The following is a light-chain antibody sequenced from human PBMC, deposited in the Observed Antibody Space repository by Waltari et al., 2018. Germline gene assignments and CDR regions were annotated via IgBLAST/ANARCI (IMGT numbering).Light chain of an antibody. CDR1: SSNIGNNY. CDR2: DNN. V-gene: IGLV1-51*01. Sequence: HSVLTQPPSVSAAPGQDVTIFCSGSSSNIGNNYVSWYQQVPGTAPKLLIVDNNGRPSGIPARFSGSKSGTSATLDITGLQTGDEAHYYCATWDSSLSGGVFGGGTKVTVL. J-gene: IGLJ2*01. CDR3: ATWDSSLSGGV.